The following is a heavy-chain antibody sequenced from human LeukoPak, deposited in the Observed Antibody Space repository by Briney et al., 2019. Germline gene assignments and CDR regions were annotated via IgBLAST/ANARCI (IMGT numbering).Heavy chain of an antibody. J-gene: IGHJ4*02. CDR3: ARDLYYYDSSGFDY. D-gene: IGHD3-22*01. V-gene: IGHV3-21*01. CDR1: GFTFSSYW. CDR2: ISSSSSYI. Sequence: GGSLRLSCAASGFTFSSYWMHWVRQAPGKGLVWVSSISSSSSYIYYADSVKGRFTISRDNAKNSLYLQMNSLRAEDTAVYYCARDLYYYDSSGFDYWGQGTLVTVSS.